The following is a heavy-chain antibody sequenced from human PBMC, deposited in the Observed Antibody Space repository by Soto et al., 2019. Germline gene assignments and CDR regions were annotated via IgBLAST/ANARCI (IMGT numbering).Heavy chain of an antibody. J-gene: IGHJ4*02. Sequence: QVQLQQWGAGLLKPSETLSLTCAAYGESLSTYYWSWIRQPPGQGLEWIGEVNYSGGRTIYNPSLKSRVTISVHTSKDQFSLRLSSVTAEDTAVYYCGSGRHYTWTFGGQGTLVTVSS. CDR3: GSGRHYTWTF. V-gene: IGHV4-34*01. CDR1: GESLSTYY. D-gene: IGHD4-4*01. CDR2: VNYSGGRT.